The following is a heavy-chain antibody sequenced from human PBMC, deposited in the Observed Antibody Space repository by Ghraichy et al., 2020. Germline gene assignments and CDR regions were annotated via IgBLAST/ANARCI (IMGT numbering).Heavy chain of an antibody. CDR1: GFTLSAFW. CDR2: SKSKSDDGTT. V-gene: IGHV3-15*01. J-gene: IGHJ4*02. D-gene: IGHD2/OR15-2a*01. CDR3: VRINNKDALDY. Sequence: GGSLRLSSADSGFTLSAFWMNWLRQAPGKGLEWVGQSKSKSDDGTTDYAAPVKGRFTVSRDDSKNTVYLQMNSLKTEDTAMYYCVRINNKDALDYWGQGTMVNVSS.